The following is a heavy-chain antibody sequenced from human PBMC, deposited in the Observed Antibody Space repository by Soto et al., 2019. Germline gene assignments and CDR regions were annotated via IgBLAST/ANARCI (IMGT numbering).Heavy chain of an antibody. Sequence: GGSLRLSCAASGFTFSSYWMHWVRQAPGKGLVWVSRINSDGSSTSYADSVKGRFTISRDNAKNTLYLQMNSLRAEDTAVYYCAKDGYCSGGSCYSSYYYYYYMDVWGKGTTVTVSS. J-gene: IGHJ6*03. CDR2: INSDGSST. CDR3: AKDGYCSGGSCYSSYYYYYYMDV. D-gene: IGHD2-15*01. V-gene: IGHV3-74*01. CDR1: GFTFSSYW.